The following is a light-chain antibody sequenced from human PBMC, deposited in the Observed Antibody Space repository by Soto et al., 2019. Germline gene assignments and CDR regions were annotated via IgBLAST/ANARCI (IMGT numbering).Light chain of an antibody. CDR3: QQLNSYPQT. CDR2: AAS. Sequence: DIQLTQSPSFLSASVGDRVTITCRASQGISSYLAWYQQKPGKAPKLLIYAASTLQSGVPSRFSGSGSGTEFTLTISSLQPEDFATHYCQQLNSYPQTFGQGTKVDIK. J-gene: IGKJ1*01. CDR1: QGISSY. V-gene: IGKV1-9*01.